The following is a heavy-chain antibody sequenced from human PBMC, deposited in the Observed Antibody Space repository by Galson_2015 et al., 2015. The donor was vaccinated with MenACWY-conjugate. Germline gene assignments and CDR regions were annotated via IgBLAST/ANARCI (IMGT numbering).Heavy chain of an antibody. V-gene: IGHV4-39*01. CDR3: AGGIGSSADDPAQFPFDY. Sequence: ETLSLTCTVSGGSISSGSYYWGWIRQPPGQGLEWIGTINFRGSPRYDPSLKSRVTISVDTSKNQFSLRLSSVTAADTAFYYCAGGIGSSADDPAQFPFDYWGQGTLVTVSS. CDR1: GGSISSGSYY. J-gene: IGHJ4*02. CDR2: INFRGSP. D-gene: IGHD5-12*01.